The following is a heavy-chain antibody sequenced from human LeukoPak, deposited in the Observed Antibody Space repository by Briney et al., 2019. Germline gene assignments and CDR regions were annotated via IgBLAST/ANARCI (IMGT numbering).Heavy chain of an antibody. J-gene: IGHJ4*02. CDR2: ICSSSSTI. Sequence: GGSLRLSCAASGFTFSSYAMSWVRQAPGKGLERVSAICSSSSTIYYADSVKGRFTISRDNAKNSLYLQMNSLRAEDTAVYYCARGTMVRGVQGYWGQGTLVTVSS. CDR1: GFTFSSYA. CDR3: ARGTMVRGVQGY. D-gene: IGHD3-10*01. V-gene: IGHV3-48*04.